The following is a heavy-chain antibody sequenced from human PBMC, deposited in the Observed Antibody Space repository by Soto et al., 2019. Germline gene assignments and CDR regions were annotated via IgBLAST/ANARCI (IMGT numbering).Heavy chain of an antibody. D-gene: IGHD6-19*01. CDR2: IYGGGTT. CDR3: VQTTGWPGFDF. Sequence: EVQLVESGGGLIQPGGSLRLSCAASGFTVSSKYMTWVRQAPGKGLEWVSVIYGGGTTYYADSVKGRFTISRDNSKNTLYLQMNSLRAEVTAVYYCVQTTGWPGFDFWGQGTRVTVSS. CDR1: GFTVSSKY. J-gene: IGHJ4*02. V-gene: IGHV3-53*01.